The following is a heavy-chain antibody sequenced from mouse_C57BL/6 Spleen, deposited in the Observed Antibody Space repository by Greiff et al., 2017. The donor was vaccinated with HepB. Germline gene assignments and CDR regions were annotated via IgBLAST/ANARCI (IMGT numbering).Heavy chain of an antibody. CDR2: IYPGSGST. CDR1: GYTFTSYW. CDR3: ARGGNYVLDYAMDY. V-gene: IGHV1-55*01. Sequence: QVQLKQPGAELVKPGASVKMSCKASGYTFTSYWITWVKQRPGQGLEWIGDIYPGSGSTNYNEKFKSKATLTVDTSSSTAYMQLSSLTSEDSAVYYCARGGNYVLDYAMDYWGQGTSVTVSS. D-gene: IGHD2-1*01. J-gene: IGHJ4*01.